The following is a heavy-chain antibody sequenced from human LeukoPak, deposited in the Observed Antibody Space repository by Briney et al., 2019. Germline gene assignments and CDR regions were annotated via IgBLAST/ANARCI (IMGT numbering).Heavy chain of an antibody. J-gene: IGHJ6*04. CDR3: ARTGRSSLGLNV. D-gene: IGHD6-13*01. Sequence: ASVKVSCKASGDTFTNYGFNWVRQAAGQELEWMGWISAYNGNTNYAQKFQGRVTMTRNTSISTAYMELSSLRSEDTAVYYCARTGRSSLGLNVWGKGTTVTISS. CDR2: ISAYNGNT. CDR1: GDTFTNYG. V-gene: IGHV1-18*01.